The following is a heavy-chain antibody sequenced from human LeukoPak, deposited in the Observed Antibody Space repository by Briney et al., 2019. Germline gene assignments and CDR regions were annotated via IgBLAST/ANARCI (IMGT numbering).Heavy chain of an antibody. V-gene: IGHV4-4*07. CDR2: IYTSGST. CDR3: ARGGGGYCSSTSCMGFIYDAFDI. Sequence: SETLSLTCTVSGGSISSYYWSWLRQPAGKGLEWIGRIYTSGSTNYNPSLKSRVTMSVDTSKNQFSLKLSSVTAADTAVYYCARGGGGYCSSTSCMGFIYDAFDIWGQETMVTVSS. CDR1: GGSISSYY. D-gene: IGHD2-2*01. J-gene: IGHJ3*02.